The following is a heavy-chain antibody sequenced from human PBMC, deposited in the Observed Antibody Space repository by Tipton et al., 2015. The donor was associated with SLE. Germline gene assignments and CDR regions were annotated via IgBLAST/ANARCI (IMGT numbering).Heavy chain of an antibody. CDR2: INPSVGST. Sequence: QLVQSGAEVKKPGASVKVSCKASDYTFTNYGISWVRQAPGQGLEWMGIINPSVGSTMFAQKFEGRVTMTRDTSTSTVYLDLSRLTYDDTAVYFCARRVEGGALPFDIWGQGTMVTVSS. J-gene: IGHJ3*02. CDR1: DYTFTNYG. D-gene: IGHD3-16*01. V-gene: IGHV1-46*01. CDR3: ARRVEGGALPFDI.